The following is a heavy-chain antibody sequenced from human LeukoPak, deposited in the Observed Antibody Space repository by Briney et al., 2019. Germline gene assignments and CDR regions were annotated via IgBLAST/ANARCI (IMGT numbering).Heavy chain of an antibody. J-gene: IGHJ3*02. CDR1: GYTFTGYY. Sequence: ASVKVSCKASGYTFTGYYMHWVRQAPGQGLEWMGWINPNSGGTNYAQKFQGRVTMTRDTSISTAYMELSRLRSDDTAVYYCARDLGTMIVVGYDAFDIWGQGTMVTVSS. CDR3: ARDLGTMIVVGYDAFDI. V-gene: IGHV1-2*02. D-gene: IGHD3-22*01. CDR2: INPNSGGT.